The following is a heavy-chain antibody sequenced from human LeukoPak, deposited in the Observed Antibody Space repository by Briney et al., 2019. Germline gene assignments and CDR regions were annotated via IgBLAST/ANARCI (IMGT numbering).Heavy chain of an antibody. V-gene: IGHV3-23*01. Sequence: GGSLRLSCAASGFTFSSYAMSWVRQAPGKGLEWVSAISGSGGSTYYADSVNGRFTISRDNSKNTLYLQMKSLRAEDTAVYYCAKAQKAWELLHDFDYWGQGTLVTVSS. CDR3: AKAQKAWELLHDFDY. CDR1: GFTFSSYA. J-gene: IGHJ4*02. D-gene: IGHD1-26*01. CDR2: ISGSGGST.